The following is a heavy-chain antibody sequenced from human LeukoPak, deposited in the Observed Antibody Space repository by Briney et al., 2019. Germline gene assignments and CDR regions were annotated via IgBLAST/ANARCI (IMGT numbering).Heavy chain of an antibody. CDR1: GDSISSGSYY. D-gene: IGHD1-26*01. Sequence: SETLSLTCTVSGDSISSGSYYWSWIRQPAGKGLEWIGRIYTSGSTNYNPSLKSRVTMSVDTSKNQFSLKLSSVTAADTAVYYCARTSGSYWSHFDYWGQGTLVTVSS. CDR2: IYTSGST. CDR3: ARTSGSYWSHFDY. J-gene: IGHJ4*02. V-gene: IGHV4-61*02.